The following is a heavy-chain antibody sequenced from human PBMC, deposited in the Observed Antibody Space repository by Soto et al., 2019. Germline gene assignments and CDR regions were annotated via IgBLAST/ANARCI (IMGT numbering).Heavy chain of an antibody. Sequence: QVQLRESGPGLVKPSETLSLTCTVSSGSIGTYFWSWIRQPPGKGLEWIGYIYYSGTTNYNPSLKSRVTIFLDTSKNQFSQRLSSVTAADTAVYYCARGRGGTYDAFDIWGQGTLVTVSS. J-gene: IGHJ3*02. CDR2: IYYSGTT. CDR3: ARGRGGTYDAFDI. V-gene: IGHV4-59*01. CDR1: SGSIGTYF. D-gene: IGHD1-26*01.